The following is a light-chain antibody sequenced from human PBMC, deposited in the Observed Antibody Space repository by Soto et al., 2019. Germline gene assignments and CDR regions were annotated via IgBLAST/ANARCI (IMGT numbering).Light chain of an antibody. CDR2: GAS. Sequence: IVLTQSRGTLSLSQGERATLSCRASQSVSSSYLAWYQQKPGQAPRLLIYGASSRATGIPDRFSGSGSGTDFTLTISRLEPEDFAVYYCQQYGSSPKTFGQGTKV. CDR1: QSVSSSY. V-gene: IGKV3-20*01. CDR3: QQYGSSPKT. J-gene: IGKJ1*01.